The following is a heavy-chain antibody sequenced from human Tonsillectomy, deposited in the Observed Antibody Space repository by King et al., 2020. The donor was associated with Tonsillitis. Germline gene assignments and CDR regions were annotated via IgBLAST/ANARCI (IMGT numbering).Heavy chain of an antibody. Sequence: VQLVESGGGLVKPGGSLRLSCAASGFTFSSYSMNWVRQAPGKGLEWVSSISSSSSYIYYADSLKGRFTISRDNAKNSLYLQINSLRAEDTAVNYCARAQGGEPAMPYDYWGQGNLVTVSS. CDR1: GFTFSSYS. J-gene: IGHJ4*02. CDR2: ISSSSSYI. D-gene: IGHD2-2*01. V-gene: IGHV3-21*01. CDR3: ARAQGGEPAMPYDY.